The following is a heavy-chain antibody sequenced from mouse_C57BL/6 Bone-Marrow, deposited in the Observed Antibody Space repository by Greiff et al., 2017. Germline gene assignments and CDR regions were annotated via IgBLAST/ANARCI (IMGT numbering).Heavy chain of an antibody. CDR2: IYPRSGNT. D-gene: IGHD3-2*02. CDR1: GYTFTSYG. V-gene: IGHV1-81*01. CDR3: AREGAAQATAWFAY. Sequence: VNVVESGAELARPGASVKLSCKASGYTFTSYGISWVKQRTGQGLEWIGEIYPRSGNTYYNEKFKGKATLTADKSSSTAYMELRSLTSEDSAVYFCAREGAAQATAWFAYWGQGTLVTVSA. J-gene: IGHJ3*01.